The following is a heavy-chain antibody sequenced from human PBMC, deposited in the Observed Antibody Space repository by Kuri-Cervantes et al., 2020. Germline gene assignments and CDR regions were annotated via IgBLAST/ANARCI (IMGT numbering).Heavy chain of an antibody. J-gene: IGHJ6*02. CDR3: AREGGDMSSGWPYYYYYYGMDV. CDR2: IKQDGSEK. CDR1: GFTFSSCA. Sequence: GGSLRLSCAASGFTFSSCAMSWVRQAPGKGLEWVANIKQDGSEKYYVASVKGRFTISRDNSKNTLYLQMNSLRAEDTAVYYCAREGGDMSSGWPYYYYYYGMDVWGQGTTVTVSS. V-gene: IGHV3-7*01. D-gene: IGHD6-19*01.